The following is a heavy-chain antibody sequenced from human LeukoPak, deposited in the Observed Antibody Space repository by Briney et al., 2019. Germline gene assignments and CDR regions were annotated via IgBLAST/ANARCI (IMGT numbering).Heavy chain of an antibody. Sequence: GGSLRLSCAASGFTFSSYSMNWVRQAPGKGLEWVSSISSSSSYIYYADSVKGRFTISRDNAKNSLYLQMNSLRAEDTAVYYCAREATWTAYNFDYWGQGTLVTVSS. D-gene: IGHD3/OR15-3a*01. J-gene: IGHJ4*02. CDR2: ISSSSSYI. V-gene: IGHV3-21*01. CDR1: GFTFSSYS. CDR3: AREATWTAYNFDY.